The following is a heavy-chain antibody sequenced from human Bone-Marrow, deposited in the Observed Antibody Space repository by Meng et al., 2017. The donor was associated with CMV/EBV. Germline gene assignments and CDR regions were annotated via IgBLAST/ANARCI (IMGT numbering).Heavy chain of an antibody. V-gene: IGHV4-39*01. CDR1: GDSIMKNNYY. CDR2: IYYTGST. D-gene: IGHD3-3*01. Sequence: GSLRLSCSVSGDSIMKNNYYWGWIRQPPGKGLEWIGTIYYTGSTFYNPSLKSRVTISVDTSKNQFSLKLTSVTAPDTAVYYCARLPSSAISPPDVWGQGTTVTVSS. J-gene: IGHJ6*02. CDR3: ARLPSSAISPPDV.